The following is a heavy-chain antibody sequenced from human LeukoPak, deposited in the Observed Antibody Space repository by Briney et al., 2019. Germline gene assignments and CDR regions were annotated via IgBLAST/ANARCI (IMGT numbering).Heavy chain of an antibody. CDR2: INSDGSST. J-gene: IGHJ3*02. V-gene: IGHV3-74*01. CDR3: AKDHYGDQEAFDI. D-gene: IGHD4-17*01. Sequence: GGSLRLSCAASGFTFSSYWMHWVRQAPGKGLVWVSRINSDGSSTSYADSVKGRFTISRDNAKNTLYLQMNSLRAEDTAVYYCAKDHYGDQEAFDIWGQGTMVTVSS. CDR1: GFTFSSYW.